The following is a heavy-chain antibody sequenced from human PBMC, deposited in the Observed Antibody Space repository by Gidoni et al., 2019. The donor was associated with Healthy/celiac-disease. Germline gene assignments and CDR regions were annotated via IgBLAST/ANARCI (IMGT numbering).Heavy chain of an antibody. J-gene: IGHJ5*02. Sequence: QVQLVESGGGVVQPGRSLRRSCAASGFTFSSYCMHWVRQAPGKGLEWVAVISYDGSNKYYADSVKGRFTISRDNSNNTLYLQMNSLRAEDTAVYYCAKAKWERDTNWFDPWGQGTLVTVSS. CDR1: GFTFSSYC. D-gene: IGHD1-26*01. V-gene: IGHV3-30*18. CDR3: AKAKWERDTNWFDP. CDR2: ISYDGSNK.